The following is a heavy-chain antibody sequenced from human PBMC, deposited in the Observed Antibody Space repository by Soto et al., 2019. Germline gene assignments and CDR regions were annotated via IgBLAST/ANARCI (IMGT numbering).Heavy chain of an antibody. CDR2: ISGRGTTT. CDR3: ARLGYCSSATCKYYFYYYGIDV. D-gene: IGHD2-2*01. CDR1: GFSFGSYS. V-gene: IGHV3-48*02. Sequence: GGSLRLSCEASGFSFGSYSMNWVRQAPGKGLEWVSFISGRGTTTYYADSVKGRFTVSRDNAKNSLSLEVNSLRDEDTAVYYCARLGYCSSATCKYYFYYYGIDVCRQGTPVTV. J-gene: IGHJ6*02.